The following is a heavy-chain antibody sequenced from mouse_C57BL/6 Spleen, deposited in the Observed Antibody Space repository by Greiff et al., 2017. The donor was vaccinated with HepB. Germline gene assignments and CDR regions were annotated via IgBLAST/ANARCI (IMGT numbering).Heavy chain of an antibody. CDR3: AILTTIGPWFAY. Sequence: QVQLKESGPGLVQPSQSLSITCTVSGFSLTSYGVHWVRQSPGKGLEWLGVIWRGGSTDYNAAFMSRLCIPKDNSKSQVFVKMNSMPADDTAIYYCAILTTIGPWFAYWGQGTLVTVAA. V-gene: IGHV2-5*01. CDR2: IWRGGST. D-gene: IGHD1-1*01. CDR1: GFSLTSYG. J-gene: IGHJ3*01.